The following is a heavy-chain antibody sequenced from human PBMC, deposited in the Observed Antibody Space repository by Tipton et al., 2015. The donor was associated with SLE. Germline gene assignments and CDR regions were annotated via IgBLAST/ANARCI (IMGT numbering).Heavy chain of an antibody. CDR1: GGSISSSSYY. J-gene: IGHJ4*02. CDR2: IYYSGST. V-gene: IGHV4-39*01. Sequence: LRLSCTVSGGSISSSSYYWGWIRQPPGKGLEWIGSIYYSGSTYYNPSLKSRVTISVDTSKNQFSLKLSSVTAADTAVYYCARGVDEYGYYFDYWGQGTLVTVSS. D-gene: IGHD4-17*01. CDR3: ARGVDEYGYYFDY.